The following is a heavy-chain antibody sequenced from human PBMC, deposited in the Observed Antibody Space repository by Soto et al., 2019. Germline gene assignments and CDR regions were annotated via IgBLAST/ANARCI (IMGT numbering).Heavy chain of an antibody. CDR3: VKKISTRPPGAFDF. CDR1: GFTFSSYT. V-gene: IGHV3-23*01. Sequence: DVQLLESGGDLIQPGGSLRLSCAASGFTFSSYTMRWVRQSPGKGLEWVSTISGSGGDTYYADSVKGRFTISRDNSKNTLYLQMNSLLAKDTAIYYCVKKISTRPPGAFDFWGQGTMVTVSS. D-gene: IGHD1-1*01. J-gene: IGHJ3*01. CDR2: ISGSGGDT.